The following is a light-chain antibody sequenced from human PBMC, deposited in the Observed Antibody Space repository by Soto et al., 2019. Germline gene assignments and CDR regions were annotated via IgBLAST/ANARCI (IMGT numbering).Light chain of an antibody. CDR3: QQYGSSPRT. CDR1: QSVSSSY. Sequence: EIVLTQSPGTLSLSPGERATLSCRASQSVSSSYLAWYQQKPCQAPRLLIYGASSRATGIPDRFSGSGSGTDFTLNISRLEPEDFAVYYCQQYGSSPRTFCQGTKVEIK. J-gene: IGKJ1*01. V-gene: IGKV3-20*01. CDR2: GAS.